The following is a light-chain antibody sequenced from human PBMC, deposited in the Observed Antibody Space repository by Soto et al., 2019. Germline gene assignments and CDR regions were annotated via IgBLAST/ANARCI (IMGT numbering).Light chain of an antibody. Sequence: QSVLTQPTSASGTPGQRVTISCSGSSSNIGSNYVYWYQQLPGTAPKLLIYRNNQRTSGVPDRFSGSKSGTSASLAIRGLRSEDEADYDCAAWDDSLSGRVFGGGTKLTVL. CDR2: RNN. CDR1: SSNIGSNY. J-gene: IGLJ3*02. CDR3: AAWDDSLSGRV. V-gene: IGLV1-47*01.